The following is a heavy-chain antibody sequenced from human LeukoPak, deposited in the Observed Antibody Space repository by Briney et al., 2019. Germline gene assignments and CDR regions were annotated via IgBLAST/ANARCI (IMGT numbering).Heavy chain of an antibody. CDR1: GGSISSGTYY. J-gene: IGHJ6*03. CDR2: IYYSGST. D-gene: IGHD6-13*01. CDR3: ARVDSSSWYRYYYYMDV. V-gene: IGHV4-61*01. Sequence: SQTLSLTCTVSGGSISSGTYYWSWIRQPPGKGLEWIGYIYYSGSTNYNPSLKSRVTISVDTSKNQFSLKLSSVTAADTAVYYCARVDSSSWYRYYYYMDVWGKGTTVTVSS.